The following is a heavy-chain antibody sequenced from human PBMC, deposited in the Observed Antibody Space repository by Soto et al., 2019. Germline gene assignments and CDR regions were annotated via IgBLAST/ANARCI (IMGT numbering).Heavy chain of an antibody. CDR3: ARDKAYYDSSGYHSVFDY. V-gene: IGHV3-7*03. CDR1: GFTFSSYW. J-gene: IGHJ4*02. Sequence: GGSLRLSCAASGFTFSSYWMSWVRQAPDKGLEWVANIKEDGSEKYYGDSVKGRFTISRDNTKNSLYLQMNSLRTEDTAVYYCARDKAYYDSSGYHSVFDYWGQGTLVTVSS. CDR2: IKEDGSEK. D-gene: IGHD3-22*01.